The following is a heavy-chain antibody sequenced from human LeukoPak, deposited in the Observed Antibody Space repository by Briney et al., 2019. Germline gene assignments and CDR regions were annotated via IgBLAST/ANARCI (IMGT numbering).Heavy chain of an antibody. J-gene: IGHJ4*02. V-gene: IGHV3-53*01. CDR1: GFTVSSNY. Sequence: GGSLRFSCAASGFTVSSNYMSWVRQAPGEGLEWVSVIYSGGSTYYADSVKGRFTISRDKSKNTLYLQMNSLRAEDTAVYYCAKQYYYDSSGKDYWGQGTLVTVSS. CDR2: IYSGGST. CDR3: AKQYYYDSSGKDY. D-gene: IGHD3-22*01.